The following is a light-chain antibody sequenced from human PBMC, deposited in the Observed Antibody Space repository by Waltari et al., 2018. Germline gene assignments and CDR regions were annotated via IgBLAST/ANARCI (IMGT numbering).Light chain of an antibody. J-gene: IGLJ1*01. CDR1: NIGGRS. Sequence: SYVLTQPPSVSVAPGETASITCGANNIGGRSVPWYQQKPGQAPVLIVYDDSGRPSGIPERFSGSNSGNTATLTISRVEAGDEADYYCQVWDSASDHYVFGTGTKVTAL. CDR2: DDS. CDR3: QVWDSASDHYV. V-gene: IGLV3-21*02.